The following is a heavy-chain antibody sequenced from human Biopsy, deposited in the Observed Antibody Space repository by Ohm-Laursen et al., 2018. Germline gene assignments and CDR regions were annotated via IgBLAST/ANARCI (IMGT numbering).Heavy chain of an antibody. CDR1: SGSISSYY. V-gene: IGHV4-59*12. D-gene: IGHD3-16*01. Sequence: TLSLTCAVSSGSISSYYWSWIRQPPGKGLEWIGYIDYRGSTKYNPSLRSRVTMSIDTSKNQFSLRLSSVTAADTAVYYCARAAFGPFDSWGQGALVTVSS. CDR3: ARAAFGPFDS. J-gene: IGHJ4*02. CDR2: IDYRGST.